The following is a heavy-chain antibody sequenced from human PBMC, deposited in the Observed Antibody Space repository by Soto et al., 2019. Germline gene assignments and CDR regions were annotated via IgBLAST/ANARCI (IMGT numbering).Heavy chain of an antibody. V-gene: IGHV1-69*02. J-gene: IGHJ2*01. CDR3: ARSKGCSSSAGTRGFDL. CDR1: GGTFSSYT. CDR2: IIPILGIA. D-gene: IGHD6-6*01. Sequence: QVQLVQSGAEVKKPGSSVKVSCKASGGTFSSYTISWVRQAPGQGLEWMGRIIPILGIANYAQKFQGRVTITEDKSTSTAYMELSSLRSEDTAVYYCARSKGCSSSAGTRGFDLWGRGTLVTVPS.